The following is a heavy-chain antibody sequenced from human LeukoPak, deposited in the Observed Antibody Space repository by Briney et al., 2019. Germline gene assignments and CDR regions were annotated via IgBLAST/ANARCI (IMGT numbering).Heavy chain of an antibody. CDR2: IKQDGSEK. CDR1: GFTFSSYW. CDR3: AGEGSGTIDYYYMDV. V-gene: IGHV3-7*01. J-gene: IGHJ6*03. Sequence: GGSLRLSCAASGFTFSSYWMSWVRQAPGKGLEWVANIKQDGSEKYYVDSVKGRFTISRDNAKNSLYLQMNSLRAEDTAVYYRAGEGSGTIDYYYMDVWGKGTTVTVSS. D-gene: IGHD3-10*01.